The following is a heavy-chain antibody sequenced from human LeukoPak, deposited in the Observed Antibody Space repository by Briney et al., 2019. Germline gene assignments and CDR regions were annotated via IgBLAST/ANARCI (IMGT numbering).Heavy chain of an antibody. CDR2: ISSGGSTI. Sequence: GGSLRLSCALSGFTFSDYCMSWIRQAPGKGLEWVSYISSGGSTISHADSVKGRFTISRDNAENSLYLQMNSLRAEDTAVYYCARRAAGGRCFDYWGQGTLVTVAS. D-gene: IGHD6-13*01. V-gene: IGHV3-11*01. CDR1: GFTFSDYC. CDR3: ARRAAGGRCFDY. J-gene: IGHJ4*02.